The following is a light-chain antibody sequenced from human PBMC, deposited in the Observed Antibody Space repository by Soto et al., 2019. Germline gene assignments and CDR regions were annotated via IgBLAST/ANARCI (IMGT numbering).Light chain of an antibody. CDR2: GAS. J-gene: IGKJ1*01. CDR1: QSLSSN. CDR3: QQYGSYPRT. V-gene: IGKV3-15*01. Sequence: EIVMTQSPATLSLSPGEGATLSCRASQSLSSNLAWYQQRPGQAPRLLIYGASTRATGIPARFSGSGSGTEFTLTISSLQSADFATYYCQQYGSYPRTFGQGTKVDI.